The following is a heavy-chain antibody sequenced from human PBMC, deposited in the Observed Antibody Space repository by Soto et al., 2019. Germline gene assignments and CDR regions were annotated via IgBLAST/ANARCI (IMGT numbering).Heavy chain of an antibody. CDR2: INVYNGDR. Sequence: QVQVVQSGPELKKPGASVKVSCKAQGYIFTKYGIGWVRQAPGHGLEWMGLINVYNGDRKVAQKFQDRASMTTDTATATAYMELKSVRSGDTAVYYCARRQLGGVRMLNWFDPWGQGPLVTVSS. CDR3: ARRQLGGVRMLNWFDP. CDR1: GYIFTKYG. V-gene: IGHV1-18*01. J-gene: IGHJ5*02. D-gene: IGHD2-8*02.